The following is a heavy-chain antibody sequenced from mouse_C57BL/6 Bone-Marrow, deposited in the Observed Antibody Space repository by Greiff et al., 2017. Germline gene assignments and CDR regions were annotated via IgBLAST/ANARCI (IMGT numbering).Heavy chain of an antibody. V-gene: IGHV5-6*01. J-gene: IGHJ1*03. CDR3: ARRGDGRDWYFDV. CDR2: ISSGGSYT. CDR1: GFTFSSYG. Sequence: EVQVVESGGDLVKPGGSLKLSCAASGFTFSSYGMSWVRQPPDKRLEWVATISSGGSYTYYPDSVKGRFTISRDQAKHTLYLQMSSLKSEDTAMYYCARRGDGRDWYFDVWGTGTTVTVSS.